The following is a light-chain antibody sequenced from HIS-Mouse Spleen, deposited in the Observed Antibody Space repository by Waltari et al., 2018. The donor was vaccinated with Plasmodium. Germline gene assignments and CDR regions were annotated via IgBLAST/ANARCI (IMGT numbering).Light chain of an antibody. CDR1: QSVSSY. CDR2: DAS. J-gene: IGKJ2*01. V-gene: IGKV3-11*01. Sequence: EIFFTQSPATLSLSPGEIATLSCRASQSVSSYLAWYQQKPGQAHRLLIYDASNRATGIPARFSGSGSGTDFTLTISSLEPEDFAVYYCQQRSNWPMYTFGQGTKLEIK. CDR3: QQRSNWPMYT.